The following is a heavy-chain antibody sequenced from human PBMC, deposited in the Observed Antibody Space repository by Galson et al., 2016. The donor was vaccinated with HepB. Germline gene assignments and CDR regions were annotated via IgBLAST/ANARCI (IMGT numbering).Heavy chain of an antibody. D-gene: IGHD3-22*01. CDR3: ARQGYYYESSGYYTDY. Sequence: QSGAEVKKPGESLKISCKGSGYSFTSYWIGWVRQMPGKGLEWMGIIYPGDSDTRYNPSFQGQVTISADKSITTAYLQWSSLKTSDTAMYYCARQGYYYESSGYYTDYWGQGTLVTASS. V-gene: IGHV5-51*01. CDR1: GYSFTSYW. CDR2: IYPGDSDT. J-gene: IGHJ4*02.